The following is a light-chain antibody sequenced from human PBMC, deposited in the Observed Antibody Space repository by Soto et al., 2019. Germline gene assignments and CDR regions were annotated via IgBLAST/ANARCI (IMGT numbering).Light chain of an antibody. CDR3: QQRYSMPLT. Sequence: DIQMTHSPSSLSASVGDRVTITCRASQSISSHLNWYQQKPGKAPQLLIYEASSLQGGVPSRFSGSGSGTDFTLTISRLQADDFAIYYCQQRYSMPLTFGPGTRVDIK. CDR1: QSISSH. CDR2: EAS. J-gene: IGKJ3*01. V-gene: IGKV1-39*01.